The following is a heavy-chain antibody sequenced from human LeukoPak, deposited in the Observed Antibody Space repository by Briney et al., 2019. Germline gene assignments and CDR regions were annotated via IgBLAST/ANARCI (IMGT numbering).Heavy chain of an antibody. V-gene: IGHV3-21*01. J-gene: IGHJ4*02. CDR3: ARVAAIFGVVITRIDY. D-gene: IGHD3-3*01. CDR2: ISSSSSYI. Sequence: GGSLRLSCAASGFTFSSYSMNWVRQAPGKGLEWVSSISSSSSYIYYADSVKGRFTISRDNAKNSLYLQMNSLRAEDTAVYYCARVAAIFGVVITRIDYWGQGTLVTVPS. CDR1: GFTFSSYS.